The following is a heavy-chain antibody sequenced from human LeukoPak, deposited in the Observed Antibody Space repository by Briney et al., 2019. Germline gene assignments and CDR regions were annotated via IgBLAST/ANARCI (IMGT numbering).Heavy chain of an antibody. V-gene: IGHV1-2*02. Sequence: ASVKVSCKASGYTFTGYYIHWVRQAPGQGLEWMGWINPNSGGTKYAQKFQGRVTMTRDTSISTAYMELSRLRSDDTAVYYCAREDPQFGAYYFDYWGQGTLVTVSS. D-gene: IGHD3-16*01. CDR1: GYTFTGYY. CDR2: INPNSGGT. J-gene: IGHJ4*02. CDR3: AREDPQFGAYYFDY.